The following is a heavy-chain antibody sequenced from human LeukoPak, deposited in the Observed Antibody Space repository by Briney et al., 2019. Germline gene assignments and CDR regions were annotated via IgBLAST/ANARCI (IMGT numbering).Heavy chain of an antibody. CDR2: IYYRGST. J-gene: IGHJ3*02. D-gene: IGHD3-10*01. CDR3: ARDLLDAARGFAFDI. CDR1: GGSISSHY. Sequence: SETLSLTCTVSGGSISSHYWSWIRQPPGKGLEWIGYIYYRGSTNYNPSLKSRVTISVDTSKNQFSLKLSSVTAADTAVYYCARDLLDAARGFAFDIWGQGTMVTVSS. V-gene: IGHV4-59*11.